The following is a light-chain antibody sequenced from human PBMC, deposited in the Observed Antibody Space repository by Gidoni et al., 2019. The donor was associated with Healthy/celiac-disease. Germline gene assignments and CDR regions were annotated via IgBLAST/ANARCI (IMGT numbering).Light chain of an antibody. V-gene: IGKV1-39*01. J-gene: IGKJ1*01. Sequence: DIQMTQSPSSLSASVGDRVTITCRASQSISSYLNWYQQKPGKAPKLLIYAASSLQSGVPSRFRSSGSGTDFTLTISSLQPEDFATYYCQQSYSTPRGTFGQGTKVEIK. CDR3: QQSYSTPRGT. CDR2: AAS. CDR1: QSISSY.